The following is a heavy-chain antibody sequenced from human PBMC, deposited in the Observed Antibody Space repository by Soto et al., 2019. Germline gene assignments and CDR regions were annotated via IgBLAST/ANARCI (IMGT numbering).Heavy chain of an antibody. CDR3: AKGRYDFWSPYYFDS. J-gene: IGHJ4*02. D-gene: IGHD3-3*01. Sequence: ASVKVSCKASGYTFISYDINWVRHATGQGLEWMGWMNPGSGKTGYANKFQGRVTMTRDASTSTAHLELSSLTSEDTALYYCAKGRYDFWSPYYFDSWGQGTLVTVSS. CDR2: MNPGSGKT. V-gene: IGHV1-8*02. CDR1: GYTFISYD.